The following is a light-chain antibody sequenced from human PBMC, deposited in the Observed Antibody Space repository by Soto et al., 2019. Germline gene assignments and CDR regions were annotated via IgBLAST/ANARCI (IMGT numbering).Light chain of an antibody. CDR1: QSVLYNSNNKDY. Sequence: DIVMTQSPDSLAVSLGERATINCKSSQSVLYNSNNKDYLAWYQQKPGQPPKLLIYWASTRASGVPDRFSGSGSGTDFTLTISSLQDEDVAIYYCQQYYSTPSWTFGQGTKVEIK. J-gene: IGKJ1*01. CDR3: QQYYSTPSWT. V-gene: IGKV4-1*01. CDR2: WAS.